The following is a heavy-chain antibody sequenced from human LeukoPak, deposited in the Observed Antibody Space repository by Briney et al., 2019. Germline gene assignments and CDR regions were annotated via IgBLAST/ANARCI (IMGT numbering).Heavy chain of an antibody. Sequence: SETLSLTCTVSGGSISSYYWSWIRQPPGKGLEWIGSIYHSGSTYYNPSLKSRVTISVDTSKNQFSLNLSSVTAADTAMYYWARDDRRTYYMDVWGKGTAVTVSS. CDR3: ARDDRRTYYMDV. D-gene: IGHD3-16*02. J-gene: IGHJ6*03. CDR1: GGSISSYY. V-gene: IGHV4-38-2*02. CDR2: IYHSGST.